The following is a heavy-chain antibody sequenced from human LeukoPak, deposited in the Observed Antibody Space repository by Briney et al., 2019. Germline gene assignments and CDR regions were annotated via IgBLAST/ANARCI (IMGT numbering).Heavy chain of an antibody. V-gene: IGHV4-4*07. D-gene: IGHD4-17*01. CDR2: ISASGST. CDR1: NGSISIYY. CDR3: AREITVTRPFDY. Sequence: PSETLSLTCTVSNGSISIYYWSWVRQPAGKGLEWIGRISASGSTNYNPSLKSRVTMSLDTSKNQFSLTLSSVTAADTAVYYCAREITVTRPFDYWGPGTLVTVSS. J-gene: IGHJ4*02.